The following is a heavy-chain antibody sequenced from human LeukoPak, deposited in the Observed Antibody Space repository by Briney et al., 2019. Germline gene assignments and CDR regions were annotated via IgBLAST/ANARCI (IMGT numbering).Heavy chain of an antibody. CDR1: GFTLTWHV. V-gene: IGHV3-64D*06. J-gene: IGHJ4*02. D-gene: IGHD1-26*01. CDR2: IHHNGDIT. CDR3: VSDKSGTYSFDY. Sequence: GGSLRLSCSASGFTLTWHVMHWVRQAPGKALEYVSFIHHNGDITSYADSVKGRFTVSRDNSKNTLFLELSSLRTDDTAVYYCVSDKSGTYSFDYWGQGTLVTVSS.